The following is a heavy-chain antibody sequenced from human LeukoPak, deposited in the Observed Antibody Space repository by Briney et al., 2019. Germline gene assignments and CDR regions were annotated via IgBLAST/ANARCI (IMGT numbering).Heavy chain of an antibody. CDR1: GGSISGSDYY. CDR2: IHYSGRT. CDR3: ARDDGRGVVTPY. J-gene: IGHJ4*02. D-gene: IGHD2-21*02. V-gene: IGHV4-39*07. Sequence: SETLSLTCTVSGGSISGSDYYWGWIRQPPGKGLEWIGSIHYSGRTFYNPSLKSRVAISVDTSKNQFSLNLISVTAADTAVYYCARDDGRGVVTPYWGQGTLVTVSS.